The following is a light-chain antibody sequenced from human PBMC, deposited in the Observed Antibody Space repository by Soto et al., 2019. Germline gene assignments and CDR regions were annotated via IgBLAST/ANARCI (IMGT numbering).Light chain of an antibody. V-gene: IGLV1-44*01. CDR2: SHN. CDR3: SSGDDSRTGVV. J-gene: IGLJ3*02. CDR1: DSNIGRNT. Sequence: QSVLTQPPSASGTPGQRVTISCSGSDSNIGRNTVNWYQHLPGTVPKLVIFSHNKRPSGVPDRFSGSTSGTSASLAISDLQSEDEAYYYCSSGDDSRTGVVFGGGTKVTVL.